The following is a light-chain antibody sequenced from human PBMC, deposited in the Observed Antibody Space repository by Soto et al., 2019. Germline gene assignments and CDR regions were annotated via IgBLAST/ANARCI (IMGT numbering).Light chain of an antibody. Sequence: QSVLTQPPSASGSPGQSVTISCTGSSSDVGAYDYVSWYQQHPGKAPKLMIYAVTERPSGVPDRFSGSKSGNTASLTVSGLQAEDEADYYCSSYAGRNNLVFGTGTELTVL. CDR1: SSDVGAYDY. J-gene: IGLJ1*01. V-gene: IGLV2-8*01. CDR2: AVT. CDR3: SSYAGRNNLV.